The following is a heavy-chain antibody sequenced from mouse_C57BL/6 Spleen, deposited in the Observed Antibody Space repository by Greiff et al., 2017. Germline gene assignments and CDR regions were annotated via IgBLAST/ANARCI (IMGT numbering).Heavy chain of an antibody. J-gene: IGHJ4*01. D-gene: IGHD2-5*01. CDR2: ISYDGSN. CDR3: ARGSDSNAMDY. Sequence: EVQLLESGPGLVKPSQSLSLTCSFTGYSFTSGYYCNWIRQFPGNKLEWMDFISYDGSNNYNPSLKNRISITREASKNQFFLKLNSVAKEDAAKYYGARGSDSNAMDYWGQGTSVTVSS. V-gene: IGHV3-6*01. CDR1: GYSFTSGYY.